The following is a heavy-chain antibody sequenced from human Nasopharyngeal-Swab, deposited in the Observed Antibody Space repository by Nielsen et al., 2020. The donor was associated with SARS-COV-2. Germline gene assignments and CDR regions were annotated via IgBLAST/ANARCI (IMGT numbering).Heavy chain of an antibody. Sequence: GSLRLSCTVSGGSISSSSYYWGWIRQPPGKGLEWIGSIYYSGSTYYNPSLKSRVTISVDTSKNQFSLKLSSVTAADTAVYYCARVFPRDIVLMVYAPSHFDYWGQGTLVTVSS. CDR3: ARVFPRDIVLMVYAPSHFDY. CDR1: GGSISSSSYY. D-gene: IGHD2-8*01. CDR2: IYYSGST. V-gene: IGHV4-39*01. J-gene: IGHJ4*02.